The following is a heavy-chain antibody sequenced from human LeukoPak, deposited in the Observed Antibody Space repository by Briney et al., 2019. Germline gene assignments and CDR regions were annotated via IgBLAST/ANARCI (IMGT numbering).Heavy chain of an antibody. CDR3: ARAPAAAGTSDAFDI. Sequence: SSETLSLTCAVSGGSISSSNWWSWVRQPSGKGLEWIGEIYHSGSTNYNPSLKSRVTISVDKSKNQFSLKLSSVTAADTAVYYCARAPAAAGTSDAFDIWGQGTMVTVSS. J-gene: IGHJ3*02. D-gene: IGHD6-13*01. CDR1: GGSISSSNW. V-gene: IGHV4-4*02. CDR2: IYHSGST.